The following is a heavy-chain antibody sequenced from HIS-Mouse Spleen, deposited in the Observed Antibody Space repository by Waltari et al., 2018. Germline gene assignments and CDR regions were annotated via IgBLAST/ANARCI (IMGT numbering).Heavy chain of an antibody. Sequence: QLQLQESGPGLVKPSETLSLTCTVSGGSIRSSSYYWGWTRQPPGKGLEWIGSIYFSGSTYYNPSLKSRVTISVDTSKNQFSLKLSSVTAADTAVYYCARDLDSKYYYDSSGRDAFDIWGQGTMVTVSS. CDR2: IYFSGST. CDR1: GGSIRSSSYY. D-gene: IGHD3-22*01. J-gene: IGHJ3*02. CDR3: ARDLDSKYYYDSSGRDAFDI. V-gene: IGHV4-39*07.